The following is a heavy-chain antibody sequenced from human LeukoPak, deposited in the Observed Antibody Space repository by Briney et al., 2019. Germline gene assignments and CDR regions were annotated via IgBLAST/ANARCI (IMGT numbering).Heavy chain of an antibody. D-gene: IGHD2-2*01. V-gene: IGHV1-2*02. CDR2: INPNTGGT. J-gene: IGHJ5*02. CDR1: GYTFTGYY. CDR3: ARALVPAAQRLSS. Sequence: GASVKVSCKPSGYTFTGYYLHWVRQAPGQGLEWMGWINPNTGGTNYAQKFQGRVTMTRDTSISTAYMEVTRLRSDDTAVYYCARALVPAAQRLSSWGQGTLVTVS.